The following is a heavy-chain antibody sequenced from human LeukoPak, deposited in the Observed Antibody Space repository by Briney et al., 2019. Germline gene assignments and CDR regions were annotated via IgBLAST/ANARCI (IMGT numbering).Heavy chain of an antibody. CDR2: IYYSGST. Sequence: PSETLSLTCTVSGGSISSHYWSWIRQPPGKGLEWIGYIYYSGSTNYNPSLKSRVTISVDTSKNQFSLKLSSVTAADTAVYYCARTGIDVAGTVYFDYWGQGTLVIVSS. D-gene: IGHD6-19*01. V-gene: IGHV4-59*11. CDR3: ARTGIDVAGTVYFDY. J-gene: IGHJ4*02. CDR1: GGSISSHY.